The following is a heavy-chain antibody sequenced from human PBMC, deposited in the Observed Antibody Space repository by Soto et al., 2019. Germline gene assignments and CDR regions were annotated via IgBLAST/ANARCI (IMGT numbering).Heavy chain of an antibody. Sequence: QVQLVQSGAEVKKPGASVKVSCKASGYTFTSYAMHRVRQAPGQRLEWMGWINAGNGNTKYSQKFQGRVTITRDTSASTAYMELSSLRSEDTAVYYCASFGYNWNDGLYYYGMDVWGQGTTVTVSS. CDR2: INAGNGNT. CDR3: ASFGYNWNDGLYYYGMDV. J-gene: IGHJ6*02. D-gene: IGHD1-1*01. CDR1: GYTFTSYA. V-gene: IGHV1-3*01.